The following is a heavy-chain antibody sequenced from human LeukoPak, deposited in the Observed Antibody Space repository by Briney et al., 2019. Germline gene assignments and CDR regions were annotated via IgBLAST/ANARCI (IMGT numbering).Heavy chain of an antibody. CDR3: AELGITMIGGV. CDR2: ISSSGSTI. V-gene: IGHV3-48*03. Sequence: GGSLRLSCAASGFTFSSYEMNWVRQAPGKGLEWASYISSSGSTIYYADSVKGRFTISRDNAKNSLYLQMNSLRAEDTAVYYCAELGITMIGGVWGKGTTVTISS. D-gene: IGHD3-10*02. J-gene: IGHJ6*04. CDR1: GFTFSSYE.